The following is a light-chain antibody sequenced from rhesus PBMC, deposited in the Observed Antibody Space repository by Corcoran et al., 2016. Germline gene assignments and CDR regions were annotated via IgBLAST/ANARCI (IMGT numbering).Light chain of an antibody. CDR1: SSDIGGYNY. J-gene: IGLJ6*01. CDR2: EVS. Sequence: QAALTQPRSVSGSPGQSVTISYTGTSSDIGGYNYVSWYQQHPGTAPKLMIYEVSNRPSGVADRFSGSKSGNTASLTISGLQADDEADYYCSSYAGSNTFVFGSGTKLTVL. CDR3: SSYAGSNTFV. V-gene: IGLV2-32*02.